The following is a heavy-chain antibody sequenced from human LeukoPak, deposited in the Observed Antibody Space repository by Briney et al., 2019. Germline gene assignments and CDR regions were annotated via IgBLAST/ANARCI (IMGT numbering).Heavy chain of an antibody. V-gene: IGHV4-39*07. J-gene: IGHJ3*02. Sequence: SETLSLTCTVSGGSISSSSYYWGWIRQPPGKGLEWIGSIYYSGSTYYNPSLKSRVTISVDTSKNQFSLKLSSVTAADTAVYYCARAYHSSGWYARAARNESDAFDIWGQGTMVTVSS. CDR2: IYYSGST. CDR1: GGSISSSSYY. D-gene: IGHD6-19*01. CDR3: ARAYHSSGWYARAARNESDAFDI.